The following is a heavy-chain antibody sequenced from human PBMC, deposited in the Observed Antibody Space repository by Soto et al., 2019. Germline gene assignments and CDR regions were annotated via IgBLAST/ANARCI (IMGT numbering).Heavy chain of an antibody. D-gene: IGHD1-1*01. J-gene: IGHJ4*02. CDR2: ISSSLGHT. V-gene: IGHV3-11*03. CDR3: AANWNFGLNF. Sequence: PGGSLRLSCVASGFDFSDFHISWVRQAPGKGLEWISYISSSLGHTDYAEPVKGRFTISRDNAKSSVFLEMSDLRSDDTAVYYCAANWNFGLNFWGQGTLVTVSS. CDR1: GFDFSDFH.